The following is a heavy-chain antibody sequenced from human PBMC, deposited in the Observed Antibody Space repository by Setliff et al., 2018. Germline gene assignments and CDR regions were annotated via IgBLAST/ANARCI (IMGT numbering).Heavy chain of an antibody. D-gene: IGHD6-13*01. CDR3: TTAPLAAASTC. J-gene: IGHJ4*02. CDR1: GFTFSNAW. Sequence: PGGSLRLSCAASGFTFSNAWMTWVRQAPGKGLEWVGRIKSKTDGGTTDYAAPVKGRFTISRDESKNTLYLQMNSLKTEDTAVYYCTTAPLAAASTCWGQGTLVTVSS. CDR2: IKSKTDGGTT. V-gene: IGHV3-15*01.